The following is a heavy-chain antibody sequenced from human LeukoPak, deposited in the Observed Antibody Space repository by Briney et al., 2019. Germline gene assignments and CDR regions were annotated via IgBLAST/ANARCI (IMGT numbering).Heavy chain of an antibody. CDR2: ISGSGGAS. Sequence: GGSLRLSCAASGFTFNMHAMGWVRQAPGKGLEWVPSISGSGGASQYANSVKGRFVISRDNSTNTVYLQMNNLRGEDTAIYYCAKERELFWGHDAFDIWGQGTRVTVSS. D-gene: IGHD1-7*01. J-gene: IGHJ3*02. CDR1: GFTFNMHA. V-gene: IGHV3-23*01. CDR3: AKERELFWGHDAFDI.